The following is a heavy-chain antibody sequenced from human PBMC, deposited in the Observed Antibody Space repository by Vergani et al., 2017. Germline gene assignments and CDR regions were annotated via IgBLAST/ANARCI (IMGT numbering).Heavy chain of an antibody. V-gene: IGHV4-34*01. Sequence: QVQLQQWGAGLLKPSETLSLTCAVSGGSFSGYYWSWIRQPPGKGLEWIGEINHSGSTNYNPSRKSRVTISVDTSKNQFSLKLSSVTAADTAVYYCARGKIVGATQNFDYWGQGTLVTVSS. CDR2: INHSGST. D-gene: IGHD1-26*01. J-gene: IGHJ4*02. CDR3: ARGKIVGATQNFDY. CDR1: GGSFSGYY.